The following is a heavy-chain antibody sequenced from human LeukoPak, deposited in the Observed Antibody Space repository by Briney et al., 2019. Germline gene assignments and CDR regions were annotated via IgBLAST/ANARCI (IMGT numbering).Heavy chain of an antibody. J-gene: IGHJ4*02. V-gene: IGHV1-2*02. CDR3: ATGNYYDSSGSPIRAKGYNY. CDR2: INPNSGGT. Sequence: ASVKVSCKASGYTFTGYYMHWVRQAPGQGLEWMGWINPNSGGTNYAQEFQGRVTMTRDTSISTAYMELSRLRSDDTAVYYCATGNYYDSSGSPIRAKGYNYWGQGTLVTVSS. CDR1: GYTFTGYY. D-gene: IGHD3-22*01.